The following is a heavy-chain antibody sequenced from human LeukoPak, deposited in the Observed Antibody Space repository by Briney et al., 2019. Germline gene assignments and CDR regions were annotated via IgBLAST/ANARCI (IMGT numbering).Heavy chain of an antibody. CDR2: IYNSGST. D-gene: IGHD3-16*01. Sequence: SETLSLTCTVSGGSISSHYWSWIRQPPGKGLEWIGYIYNSGSTDYNPSLKSRVTISLDTSKNQFSLHLTSVTAADTAVYFCARDDYGVFDAFDVWGQGTVVTVSS. CDR3: ARDDYGVFDAFDV. V-gene: IGHV4-59*08. J-gene: IGHJ3*01. CDR1: GGSISSHY.